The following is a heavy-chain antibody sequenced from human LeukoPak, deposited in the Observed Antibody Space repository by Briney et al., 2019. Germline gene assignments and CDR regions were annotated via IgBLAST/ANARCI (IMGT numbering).Heavy chain of an antibody. CDR2: ISYDGSNK. CDR1: GFTFSSYA. D-gene: IGHD2-15*01. Sequence: GRSLRLSCAASGFTFSSYAMHWVRQAPGKGLEWVAVISYDGSNKYYADSVKGRFTISRDNSKNTLYLQMNSLRAEDTAVYYCARDGYCSGGSCSYYYYYGMDVWGQGTTVTVSS. V-gene: IGHV3-30-3*01. J-gene: IGHJ6*02. CDR3: ARDGYCSGGSCSYYYYYGMDV.